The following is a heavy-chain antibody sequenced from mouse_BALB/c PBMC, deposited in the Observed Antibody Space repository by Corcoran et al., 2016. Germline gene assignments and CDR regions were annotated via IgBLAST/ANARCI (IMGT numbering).Heavy chain of an antibody. Sequence: VQLQQSGPELMKPGASVKMSCKATGYTFSSYWIEWVKQRPGHGLEWIGEFFPGSGSTNYNDKFKDKVSFTADTSSNTAYMQLSSLTSEDSAVYYCARSGHYLMDCWGQGTSVTVSS. CDR3: ARSGHYLMDC. V-gene: IGHV1-9*01. CDR2: FFPGSGST. CDR1: GYTFSSYW. D-gene: IGHD2-1*01. J-gene: IGHJ4*01.